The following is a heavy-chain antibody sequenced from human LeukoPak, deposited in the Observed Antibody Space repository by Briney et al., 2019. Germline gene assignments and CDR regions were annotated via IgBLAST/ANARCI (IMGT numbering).Heavy chain of an antibody. CDR3: ARDGRSTSLLGPSGY. D-gene: IGHD2-2*01. Sequence: SVKVSCKASGGTFSSYAISWVRQAPGQGLEWMGGIIPIFGTANYAQKFQGRVTITADESTSTAYMELSSLRSEDTAVYYCARDGRSTSLLGPSGYWGQGTLVTVSS. CDR1: GGTFSSYA. V-gene: IGHV1-69*13. CDR2: IIPIFGTA. J-gene: IGHJ4*02.